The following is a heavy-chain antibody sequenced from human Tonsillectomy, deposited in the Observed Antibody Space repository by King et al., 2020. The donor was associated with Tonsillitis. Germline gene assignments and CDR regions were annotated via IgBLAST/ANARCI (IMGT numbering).Heavy chain of an antibody. D-gene: IGHD3-3*02. J-gene: IGHJ3*02. CDR1: GFTFSSYE. CDR3: ARVLSEDDAFDI. Sequence: VQLVESGGGFVQPGGSLRLSCAASGFTFSSYEMQWVRQAPGKGLEWGSAVCTAGVTDYPGAVKGRFTTSRENAKNSLYLQMNSLRAGDTAVYYCARVLSEDDAFDIWGQGTMVTVSS. V-gene: IGHV3-13*01. CDR2: VCTAGVT.